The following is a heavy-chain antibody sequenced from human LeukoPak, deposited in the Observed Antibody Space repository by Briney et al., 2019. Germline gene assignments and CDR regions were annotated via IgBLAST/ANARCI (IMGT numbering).Heavy chain of an antibody. CDR2: ISGSGGST. V-gene: IGHV3-23*01. Sequence: GGSLRLSCAASGFTFSSYAMSWVRQAPGKGLEWVSAISGSGGSTYYADSVKGRFTISRDNSKNTLYLQMNSLRAEDTAVYYCAKEPDILTGYYTPYYYYGMDVWSQGTTVTVSS. CDR3: AKEPDILTGYYTPYYYYGMDV. CDR1: GFTFSSYA. D-gene: IGHD3-9*01. J-gene: IGHJ6*02.